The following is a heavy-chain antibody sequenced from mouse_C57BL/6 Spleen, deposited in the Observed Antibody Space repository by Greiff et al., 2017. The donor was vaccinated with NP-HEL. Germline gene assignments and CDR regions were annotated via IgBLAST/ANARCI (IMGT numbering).Heavy chain of an antibody. D-gene: IGHD2-1*01. J-gene: IGHJ4*01. V-gene: IGHV1-74*01. CDR1: GYTFTSYW. Sequence: QVHVKQPGAELVKPGASVKVSCKASGYTFTSYWMHWVKQRPGQGLEWIGRIHPSDSDTNYNQKFKGKATLTVDKSSSTAYMQLSSLTSEDSAVYYCAIGGNYPYAMDYWGQGTSVTVSS. CDR2: IHPSDSDT. CDR3: AIGGNYPYAMDY.